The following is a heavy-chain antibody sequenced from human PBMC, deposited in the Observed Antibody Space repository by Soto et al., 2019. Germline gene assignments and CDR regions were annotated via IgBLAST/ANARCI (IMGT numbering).Heavy chain of an antibody. CDR1: GGSISISSYY. Sequence: PSDTLSLTCTVSGGSISISSYYWGWILHPPGKGLEWIGSIYYSGSTYYNPSLKSRVIISVDTSKNQFSLKLSSVTAADTAVYYLARSYGGYSHGYFDYWGQGTLVTVSS. D-gene: IGHD5-18*01. J-gene: IGHJ4*02. V-gene: IGHV4-39*01. CDR3: ARSYGGYSHGYFDY. CDR2: IYYSGST.